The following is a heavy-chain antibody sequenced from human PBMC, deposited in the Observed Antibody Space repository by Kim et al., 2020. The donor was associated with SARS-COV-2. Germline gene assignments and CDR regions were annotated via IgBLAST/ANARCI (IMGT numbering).Heavy chain of an antibody. J-gene: IGHJ5*02. Sequence: GGSLRLSCAASGFSFSSYDMHWVRQAPGKGLEWVAFISNDGISKTYANSVRGRFTISRDKAENTVSLQMNSLRAEDTAVYYCVRPGVPGTPWSWFHPWG. CDR3: VRPGVPGTPWSWFHP. CDR2: ISNDGISK. D-gene: IGHD3-3*01. CDR1: GFSFSSYD. V-gene: IGHV3-30*04.